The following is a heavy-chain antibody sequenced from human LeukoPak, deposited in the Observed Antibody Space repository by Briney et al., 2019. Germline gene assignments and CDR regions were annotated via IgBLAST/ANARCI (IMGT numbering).Heavy chain of an antibody. CDR2: ISYDGSNK. D-gene: IGHD3-22*01. J-gene: IGHJ4*02. CDR1: GFTFRSYA. V-gene: IGHV3-30-3*01. CDR3: ASSNEFYYDTSTYVDY. Sequence: PGRSLRLSCAVSGFTFRSYAMHWVRQAPGKGLEWVALISYDGSNKYYADSVKGRFTISRDNSRNTLYLQMNSLKPEDTAVYYCASSNEFYYDTSTYVDYWGQGTLVTVSS.